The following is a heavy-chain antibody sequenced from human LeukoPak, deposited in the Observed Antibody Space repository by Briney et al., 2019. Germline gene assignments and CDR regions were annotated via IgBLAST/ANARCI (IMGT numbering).Heavy chain of an antibody. D-gene: IGHD1-26*01. CDR3: AKDLRQWELDGFDY. CDR2: IRYDGSNK. J-gene: IGHJ4*02. V-gene: IGHV3-30*02. CDR1: GFTFSSYG. Sequence: GGSLRLSCAASGFTFSSYGMHWVRQAPGKGLEWVAFIRYDGSNKYYADSVKGRFTTSRDNSKNTLYLQMNSLRAEDTAVYYCAKDLRQWELDGFDYWGQGTLVTVSS.